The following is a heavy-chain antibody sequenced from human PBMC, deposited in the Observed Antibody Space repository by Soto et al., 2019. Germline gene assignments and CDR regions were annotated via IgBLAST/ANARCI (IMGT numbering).Heavy chain of an antibody. CDR1: GGTFSSYA. V-gene: IGHV1-69*13. CDR2: IIPIFGTA. D-gene: IGHD3-22*01. CDR3: ASPSYYYDSSGYWDYFDY. J-gene: IGHJ4*02. Sequence: SSVKVSCKASGGTFSSYAISWVRQAAGQGLEWMGGIIPIFGTANYAQKFQGRVTITADESTSTAYMELSSLRSEDTAVYYCASPSYYYDSSGYWDYFDYWGQGTLVTVSS.